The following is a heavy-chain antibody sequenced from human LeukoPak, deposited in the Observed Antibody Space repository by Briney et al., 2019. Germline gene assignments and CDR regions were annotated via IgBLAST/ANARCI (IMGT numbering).Heavy chain of an antibody. D-gene: IGHD2-2*01. CDR3: ARGEMGCSSTRCQNYYYMDV. J-gene: IGHJ6*03. Sequence: GGSLRLSCAASGFTFSSYSMNWVRQAPGKGLEWVSSISSSSGYIYYADSVKGRFTISRDNAKNSLYLEMNSLRAEDTAVYYCARGEMGCSSTRCQNYYYMDVWGKGTTVTVSS. CDR2: ISSSSGYI. V-gene: IGHV3-21*01. CDR1: GFTFSSYS.